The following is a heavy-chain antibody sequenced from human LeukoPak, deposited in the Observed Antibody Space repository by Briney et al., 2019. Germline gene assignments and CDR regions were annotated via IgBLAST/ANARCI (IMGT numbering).Heavy chain of an antibody. CDR1: GFTFSSFA. V-gene: IGHV3-23*01. J-gene: IGHJ6*03. Sequence: PGGSLRLSCAASGFTFSSFAMGWVRQAPGKGLEWVSSISSTGGTTYYADSVKGRFTISRDNSKNTLYLQMNSLRAEDTAIYYCAKNGDRGAYCTGGTCYPYFYYYMDVWGKGTTVTI. CDR2: ISSTGGTT. D-gene: IGHD2-15*01. CDR3: AKNGDRGAYCTGGTCYPYFYYYMDV.